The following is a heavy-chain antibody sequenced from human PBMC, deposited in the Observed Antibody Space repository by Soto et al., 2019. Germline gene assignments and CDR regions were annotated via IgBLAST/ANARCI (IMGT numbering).Heavy chain of an antibody. V-gene: IGHV3-23*01. CDR3: AKVPAPGDYGMDV. Sequence: GSLRLSCAASGFTFSSYAMSWVRQAPGKGLEWVPAISGSGGSTYYADSVKGRFTISRDNSKNTLYLQMNSLRAEDTAVYYCAKVPAPGDYGMDVWGQGTTVTVSS. J-gene: IGHJ6*02. CDR2: ISGSGGST. CDR1: GFTFSSYA. D-gene: IGHD2-2*01.